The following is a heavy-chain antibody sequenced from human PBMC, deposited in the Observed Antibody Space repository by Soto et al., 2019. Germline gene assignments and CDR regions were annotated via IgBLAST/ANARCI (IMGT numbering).Heavy chain of an antibody. CDR2: IYHSGST. CDR3: ARVPGYSSSRNWFDP. J-gene: IGHJ5*02. D-gene: IGHD6-13*01. V-gene: IGHV4-4*02. CDR1: GGSISSSNW. Sequence: QVQLQESGPGLVKPSGTLSLTCAVSGGSISSSNWWSWVRQPPGKGLEWIGEIYHSGSTNYNPSPKSRVTISVDKSKNQCSLKLSSVTAADTAVYYCARVPGYSSSRNWFDPWGQGTLVTVSS.